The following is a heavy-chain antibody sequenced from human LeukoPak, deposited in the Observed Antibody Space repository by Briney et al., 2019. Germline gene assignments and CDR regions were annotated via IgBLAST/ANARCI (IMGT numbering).Heavy chain of an antibody. CDR3: ASPFRVVVDV. V-gene: IGHV3-7*01. Sequence: PGGSLRLSCAASGSAFKNYWMTWVRQAPGKGLEWVANIKQDGSEKYYVDSVKGRFTISRDNANNSLFLQMNSLRAEDTAVYYCASPFRVVVDVWGRGTLVTVSS. J-gene: IGHJ2*01. CDR1: GSAFKNYW. D-gene: IGHD2-2*01. CDR2: IKQDGSEK.